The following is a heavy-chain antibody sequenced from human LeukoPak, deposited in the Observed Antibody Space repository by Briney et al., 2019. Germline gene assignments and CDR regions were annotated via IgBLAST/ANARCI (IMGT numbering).Heavy chain of an antibody. Sequence: GGSLRLSCAASGFTFSSYGMHWVRQAPGKGLEWVAVIWYDGSNKYYADSVKGRFTISRDNSKNTLYLQMNSLRAEDTAVYYCARDLPPRARGHCSGGSCYVPWFDPWGQGTLVTVSS. CDR3: ARDLPPRARGHCSGGSCYVPWFDP. D-gene: IGHD2-15*01. CDR1: GFTFSSYG. V-gene: IGHV3-33*01. J-gene: IGHJ5*02. CDR2: IWYDGSNK.